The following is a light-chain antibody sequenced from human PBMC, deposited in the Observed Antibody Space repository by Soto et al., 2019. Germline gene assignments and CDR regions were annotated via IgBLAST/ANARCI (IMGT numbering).Light chain of an antibody. V-gene: IGKV3-20*01. CDR3: QQYYNWPRT. CDR1: QSVSSSY. J-gene: IGKJ5*01. Sequence: EIVLTQSPGTLSLSPGERATLSCRSSQSVSSSYLAWYQQKPGQAPRLLIYGASSRATGIPARFSGSGSGTEFALTITSLQSEDFAVYYCQQYYNWPRTFGQGTRLEIK. CDR2: GAS.